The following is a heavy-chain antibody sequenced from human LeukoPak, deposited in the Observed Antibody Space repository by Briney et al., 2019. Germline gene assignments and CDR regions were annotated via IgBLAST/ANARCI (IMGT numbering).Heavy chain of an antibody. J-gene: IGHJ5*02. CDR3: AIHYYESSGDPNWFDP. Sequence: ASVKVSCKSSVYTFTDYYLHWVRPAPGQGLEWMGWINPNSGGTNYAQKFQGRVTMTRDTSISTAYMELSRLRSDDTAVYYCAIHYYESSGDPNWFDPWGEGTLVTVSS. CDR1: VYTFTDYY. D-gene: IGHD3-22*01. CDR2: INPNSGGT. V-gene: IGHV1-2*02.